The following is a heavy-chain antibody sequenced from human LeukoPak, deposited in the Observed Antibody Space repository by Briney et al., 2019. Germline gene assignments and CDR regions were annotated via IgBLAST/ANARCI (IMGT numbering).Heavy chain of an antibody. Sequence: GGSLRLSCAASGFTFSLYAMHWVRQAPGKGLEWVAVISFDGSNKYYIDSVEGRFTISRDNSKNTLYLQMNSLRAEDTAAYYCARDPGDFYFDHWGQGTLVTVSS. CDR3: ARDPGDFYFDH. CDR2: ISFDGSNK. D-gene: IGHD4-17*01. V-gene: IGHV3-30-3*01. J-gene: IGHJ4*02. CDR1: GFTFSLYA.